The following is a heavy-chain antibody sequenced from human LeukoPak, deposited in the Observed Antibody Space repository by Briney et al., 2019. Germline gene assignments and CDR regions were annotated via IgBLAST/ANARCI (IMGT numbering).Heavy chain of an antibody. CDR3: AREQQLKTGRGWDY. V-gene: IGHV3-74*01. Sequence: GGSLRLSCAASGFTFSSYWMHWVRQAPGKGLVWVSRINSDGSSTSYADSVKGRFTISRDNAKNTLYLQMNSLRAEDTAVYYRAREQQLKTGRGWDYWGQGTLVTVSS. CDR1: GFTFSSYW. CDR2: INSDGSST. D-gene: IGHD1-1*01. J-gene: IGHJ4*02.